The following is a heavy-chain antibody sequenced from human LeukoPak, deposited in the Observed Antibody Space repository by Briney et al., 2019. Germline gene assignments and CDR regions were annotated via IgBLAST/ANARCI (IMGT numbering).Heavy chain of an antibody. CDR1: GKTLSDLS. CDR2: SDPEDGER. V-gene: IGHV1-24*01. D-gene: IGHD5-18*01. Sequence: ALVKVSCKVSGKTLSDLSIHWLRQPPGKGLEWLGGSDPEDGERIYAQMFQGRVTMTEDTSIDTAYMELSSLRSEDTAVYYCVTGFTTMAVDYFGYWGQGTLVTVSP. CDR3: VTGFTTMAVDYFGY. J-gene: IGHJ4*02.